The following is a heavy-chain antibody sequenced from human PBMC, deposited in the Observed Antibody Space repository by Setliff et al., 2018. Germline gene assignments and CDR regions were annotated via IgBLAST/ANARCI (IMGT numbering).Heavy chain of an antibody. D-gene: IGHD2-2*01. Sequence: PSETLSLTCAVYGGSFSGYYWSWIRQPPGKGLEWIGEINHSGSTNYNPSLKSRVTISVDTSENQFSLKLSSVTAADTAVYYCARGVYCSSTSCSPGLNWFDPWGQGTLVTVSS. CDR3: ARGVYCSSTSCSPGLNWFDP. CDR2: INHSGST. CDR1: GGSFSGYY. V-gene: IGHV4-34*01. J-gene: IGHJ5*02.